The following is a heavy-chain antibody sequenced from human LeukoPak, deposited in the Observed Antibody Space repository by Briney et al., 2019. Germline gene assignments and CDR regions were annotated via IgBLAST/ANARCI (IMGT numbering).Heavy chain of an antibody. CDR3: AKVRYFDVYYMDV. CDR2: ISGSGGST. V-gene: IGHV3-23*01. D-gene: IGHD3-9*01. Sequence: GGSLRLSCAASGFTFSSYWMSWVRQAPGKGLEWVSAISGSGGSTYYADSVKGRFTISRDNSKNTLYLQMNSLRAEDTAVYYCAKVRYFDVYYMDVWGKGTTVTVSS. CDR1: GFTFSSYW. J-gene: IGHJ6*03.